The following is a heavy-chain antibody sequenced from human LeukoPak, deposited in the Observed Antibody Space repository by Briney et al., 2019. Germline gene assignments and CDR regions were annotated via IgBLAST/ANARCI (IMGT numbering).Heavy chain of an antibody. Sequence: GGSLRLSCAASGFTFSSYSMNWVRQAPGKGLEWVSSISSSSSYIYYADSVKGRFTISRDNAKNSLYLQMNSLRAEDTAVYYCASPRPIAAAGTHYYGMDVWGQGTTVTVSS. CDR3: ASPRPIAAAGTHYYGMDV. J-gene: IGHJ6*02. CDR2: ISSSSSYI. D-gene: IGHD6-13*01. V-gene: IGHV3-21*01. CDR1: GFTFSSYS.